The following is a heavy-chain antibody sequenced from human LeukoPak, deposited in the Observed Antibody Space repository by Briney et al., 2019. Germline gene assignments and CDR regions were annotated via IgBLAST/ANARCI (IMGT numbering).Heavy chain of an antibody. CDR3: AKDLHVSHYSSSSRGFDY. D-gene: IGHD6-6*01. CDR2: ISGSGGST. J-gene: IGHJ4*02. V-gene: IGHV3-23*01. CDR1: GFTFSSYA. Sequence: GGSLRLSCAASGFTFSSYAMSWVRQAPGKGLEWVSAISGSGGSTYYADSVKGRFTISRDNSKNTLYLQMNSLRAENTAVYYCAKDLHVSHYSSSSRGFDYWGQGTLVTVSS.